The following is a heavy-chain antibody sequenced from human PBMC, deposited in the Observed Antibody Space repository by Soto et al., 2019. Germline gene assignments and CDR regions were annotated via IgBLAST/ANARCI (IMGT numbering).Heavy chain of an antibody. CDR2: IYYSGNT. CDR1: GGSISSNDFY. J-gene: IGHJ4*02. V-gene: IGHV4-31*03. Sequence: PSETLSLTCIVSGGSISSNDFYWSWIRQHPGKGLEWIGYIYYSGNTYYNPSLKSRVTILVDTSKNQFSLKVSSVTAADTAVYYCARRYGDYFDYWGQGTLVTVSS. CDR3: ARRYGDYFDY. D-gene: IGHD4-17*01.